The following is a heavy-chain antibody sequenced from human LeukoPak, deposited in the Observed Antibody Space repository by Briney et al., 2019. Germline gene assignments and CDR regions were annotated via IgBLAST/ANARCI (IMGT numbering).Heavy chain of an antibody. Sequence: SETLSLTCTVSGGSISSYYWSWIRQPPGKGLEWIGYIYYSGSTNYNPSLKSRVTISVDTSKNQFSLKLSSVTAADTAVYYCARDRATRSYGWFDPWGQGTLVTVSS. CDR3: ARDRATRSYGWFDP. CDR1: GGSISSYY. D-gene: IGHD3-16*01. J-gene: IGHJ5*02. CDR2: IYYSGST. V-gene: IGHV4-59*01.